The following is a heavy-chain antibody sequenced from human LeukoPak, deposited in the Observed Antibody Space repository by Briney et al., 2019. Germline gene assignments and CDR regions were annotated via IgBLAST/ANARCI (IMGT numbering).Heavy chain of an antibody. CDR3: ARGYGDYDRNYYYYYGMDV. D-gene: IGHD4-17*01. Sequence: GASVKVSCEASGYTFTGYYMHWVRQAPGQGLEWMGRINPNSGGTNYAQKFQGRVTMTRDTSISTAYMELSRLRSDDTAVYYCARGYGDYDRNYYYYYGMDVWGQGTTVTVSS. CDR2: INPNSGGT. CDR1: GYTFTGYY. J-gene: IGHJ6*02. V-gene: IGHV1-2*06.